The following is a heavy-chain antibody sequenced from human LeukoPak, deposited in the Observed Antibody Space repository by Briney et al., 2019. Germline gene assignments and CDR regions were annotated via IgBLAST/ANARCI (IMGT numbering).Heavy chain of an antibody. CDR3: ARGSGRQLDSIAFDI. V-gene: IGHV4-38-2*02. Sequence: SETLSLTCTVSGYSISSGYYWGWIRQPPGKGLEWIGSIYHSGSTYYNPSLKSRVTISVDTSENQFSLKLSSVTAADTAVYYCARGSGRQLDSIAFDIWGQGTMVTVSS. CDR1: GYSISSGYY. J-gene: IGHJ3*02. CDR2: IYHSGST. D-gene: IGHD6-6*01.